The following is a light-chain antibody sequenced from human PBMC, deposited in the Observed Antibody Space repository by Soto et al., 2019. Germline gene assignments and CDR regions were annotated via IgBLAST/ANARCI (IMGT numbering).Light chain of an antibody. CDR1: SSDVGSYDR. CDR2: EVN. CDR3: TSYTSSNTFV. J-gene: IGLJ1*01. Sequence: QSALTQPPSVSGSPGQSVTISCTGTSSDVGSYDRVSWYQQPPGTAPKLMIYEVNNRPSGVPDRFSGSKSGNTAFLTISGLQAEDEADYYCTSYTSSNTFVFGTGTKVTVL. V-gene: IGLV2-18*02.